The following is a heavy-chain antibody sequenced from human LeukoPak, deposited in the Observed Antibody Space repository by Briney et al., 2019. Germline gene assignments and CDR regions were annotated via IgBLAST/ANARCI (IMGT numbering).Heavy chain of an antibody. Sequence: PSQTLSLTCTVSGGSISSGVYYWSWIRQHPGKGLEWIGYIYYSGSTYYNPSLKSRVTISVDTSKNQFSLKLSSVTAADTAVYYCARIPATMQGEGFCYSDYWGQGTLVTVSS. V-gene: IGHV4-31*03. J-gene: IGHJ4*02. CDR2: IYYSGST. D-gene: IGHD4/OR15-4a*01. CDR3: ARIPATMQGEGFCYSDY. CDR1: GGSISSGVYY.